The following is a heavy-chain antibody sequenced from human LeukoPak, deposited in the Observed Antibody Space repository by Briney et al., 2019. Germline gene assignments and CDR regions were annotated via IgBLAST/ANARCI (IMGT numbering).Heavy chain of an antibody. D-gene: IGHD4-17*01. CDR3: ARDLSSGDYRSDS. V-gene: IGHV1-69*04. J-gene: IGHJ4*02. CDR2: IIPTFGIA. CDR1: AHTTSTYA. Sequence: SVKLSCKTSAHTTSTYAISWVPLPPPHTLQYLGRIIPTFGIANYAQKFQGRVTIAADKSTSTAYMALSSLRSEDTAVYYCARDLSSGDYRSDSWGQGTLVTVSS.